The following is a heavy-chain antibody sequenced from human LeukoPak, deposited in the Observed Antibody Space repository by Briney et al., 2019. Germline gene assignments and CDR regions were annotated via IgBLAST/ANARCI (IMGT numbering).Heavy chain of an antibody. Sequence: GSLRLSCAASGFSFSSYSMDWVRQAPGKGLEWVSSISSSSTYIFYADSVKGRFTISRDNAKNSLYLQTNSLRAEDTAVYYCARQGMVRGAPDYWGQGTLVTVSS. V-gene: IGHV3-21*01. CDR2: ISSSSTYI. CDR1: GFSFSSYS. J-gene: IGHJ4*02. D-gene: IGHD3-10*01. CDR3: ARQGMVRGAPDY.